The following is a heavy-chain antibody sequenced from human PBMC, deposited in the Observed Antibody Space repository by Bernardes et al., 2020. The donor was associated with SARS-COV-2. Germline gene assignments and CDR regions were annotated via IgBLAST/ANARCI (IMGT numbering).Heavy chain of an antibody. D-gene: IGHD5-18*01. J-gene: IGHJ4*01. Sequence: GGSLRLSCAASGFTLADYSMHWVRQAPGKGLEWVSGISWNSGNIGYADSVKGRFTISRDNAKNSLYLQMNSLRAEDTALYYCAKGSGYSYGYLTFYWGHGTLVTVSS. CDR2: ISWNSGNI. CDR1: GFTLADYS. V-gene: IGHV3-9*01. CDR3: AKGSGYSYGYLTFY.